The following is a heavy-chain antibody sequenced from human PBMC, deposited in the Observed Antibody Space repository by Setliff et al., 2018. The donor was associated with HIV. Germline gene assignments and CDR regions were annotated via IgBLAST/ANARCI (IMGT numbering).Heavy chain of an antibody. CDR3: ARQVEDTRGGHPATNWIDP. J-gene: IGHJ5*02. CDR1: GDSISGSDYY. Sequence: PSETLSLTCSVSGDSISGSDYYWGWIRQPPGKGLEWIASVYHSGTTYYKPSLESRVSVSVDTSKNQFSLTVTSVTAADTAVYYCARQVEDTRGGHPATNWIDPWGQGILVTVSS. D-gene: IGHD2-15*01. V-gene: IGHV4-39*01. CDR2: VYHSGTT.